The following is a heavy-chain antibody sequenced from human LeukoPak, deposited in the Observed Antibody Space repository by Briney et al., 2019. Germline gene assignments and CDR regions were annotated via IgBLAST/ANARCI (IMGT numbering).Heavy chain of an antibody. V-gene: IGHV4-30-4*08. D-gene: IGHD4-23*01. CDR1: GDSISSGNHY. J-gene: IGHJ4*02. Sequence: SETLSLTCTVSGDSISSGNHYWSWIRQHPGKGLEWIGYIHYSGSTYYNPSLKSRVTISVDTSKNQFSLKLSSVTAADTAVYYCTRHPGGNDAHRFDYWGQGFLVTVSS. CDR3: TRHPGGNDAHRFDY. CDR2: IHYSGST.